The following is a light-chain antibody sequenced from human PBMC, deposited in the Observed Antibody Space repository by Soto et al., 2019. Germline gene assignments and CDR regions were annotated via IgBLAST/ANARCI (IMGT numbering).Light chain of an antibody. Sequence: EIVMTQSPVALSVSPGESAALSCRASQSVGRNFAWYQQRPGQAPRVLIYGTSTRATGVPARFSGSGSGTDFTLTISSLQSEDFAVYYCQQYNKLPYTCGQGTRLEIK. CDR3: QQYNKLPYT. J-gene: IGKJ2*01. V-gene: IGKV3-15*01. CDR1: QSVGRN. CDR2: GTS.